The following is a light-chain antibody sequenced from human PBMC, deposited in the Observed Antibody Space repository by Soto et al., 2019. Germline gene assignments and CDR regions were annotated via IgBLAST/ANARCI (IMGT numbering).Light chain of an antibody. CDR2: WAS. J-gene: IGKJ1*01. CDR1: QSVLYSSNNKNY. CDR3: QQYYSTPWT. V-gene: IGKV4-1*01. Sequence: DIVMTQSPDSLAVSLGERATINCKSSQSVLYSSNNKNYLAWYQQKPGQPPKLLIYWASTRESGVPDRFSGSGSGTDFTLTLSSLPAEEVAVYYCQQYYSTPWTFGQGTKVEIK.